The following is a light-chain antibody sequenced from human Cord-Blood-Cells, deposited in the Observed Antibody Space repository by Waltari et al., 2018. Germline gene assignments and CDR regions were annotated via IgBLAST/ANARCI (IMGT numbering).Light chain of an antibody. CDR1: SLSSYY. V-gene: IGLV3-19*01. CDR3: NSRDSSGNHVV. J-gene: IGLJ2*01. Sequence: SSELTQDPAVSVALAQTVRIPRQGDSLSSYYASWYQQKPGQAPVLVIYGKNNRPSGIPDRFSGSSSGNTASLTITGAQAEDEADYYCNSRDSSGNHVVFGGGTKLTVL. CDR2: GKN.